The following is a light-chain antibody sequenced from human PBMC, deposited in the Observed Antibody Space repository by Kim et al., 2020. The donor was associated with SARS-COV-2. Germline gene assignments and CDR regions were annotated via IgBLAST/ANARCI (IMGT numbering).Light chain of an antibody. V-gene: IGKV3-20*01. CDR2: GVS. CDR3: QQYGSSQYT. J-gene: IGKJ2*01. CDR1: QSVSNNY. Sequence: LSPGERAPLSCRASQSVSNNYLAWYQQKLGQAPRLLIYGVSTRATGIPDRFSGSGSGTDFTLTISRLEPEDFAVYYCQQYGSSQYTFGQGTKLEI.